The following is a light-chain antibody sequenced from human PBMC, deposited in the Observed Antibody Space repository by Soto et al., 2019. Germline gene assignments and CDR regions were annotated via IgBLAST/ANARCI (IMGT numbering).Light chain of an antibody. V-gene: IGLV1-44*01. CDR1: SSNIGSNT. J-gene: IGLJ2*01. CDR3: AAWDDSLKGG. Sequence: QSALTQPPSASGTPGQRVTISCSGSSSNIGSNTVNWYQQLPGTAPKLLISSNNQRPSGVPDRFSGSKSGTSASLAISGLQSEDEADYYCAAWDDSLKGGFGGGTQLTVL. CDR2: SNN.